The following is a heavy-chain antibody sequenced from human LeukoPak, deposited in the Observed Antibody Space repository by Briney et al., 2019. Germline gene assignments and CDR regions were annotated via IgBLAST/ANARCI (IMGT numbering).Heavy chain of an antibody. V-gene: IGHV4-38-2*02. CDR3: ARGDSDIRNDAFDI. CDR1: GYSISSGYY. D-gene: IGHD2-15*01. Sequence: PSETLSLTCTVSGYSISSGYYWGWIRQPPGKGLEWIGNIYHSGGTYYNPSLKSRVTISIDGSKNQFSLILSSVTAADTAVYYCARGDSDIRNDAFDIWGQGTMVTVSS. J-gene: IGHJ3*02. CDR2: IYHSGGT.